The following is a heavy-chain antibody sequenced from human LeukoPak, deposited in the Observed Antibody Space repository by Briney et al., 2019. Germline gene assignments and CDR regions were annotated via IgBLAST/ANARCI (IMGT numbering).Heavy chain of an antibody. CDR3: ARLYPRGL. V-gene: IGHV4-39*07. Sequence: SETLSLTCTVSGGSISSSSYYWGWIRQPPGKGLEWIGSIYYSGNTYYNPSLKSRVNISLDTSKNQFSLKLSSVTAADTAVYYCARLYPRGLWGQGTLVTVSS. CDR1: GGSISSSSYY. J-gene: IGHJ4*02. D-gene: IGHD2-2*02. CDR2: IYYSGNT.